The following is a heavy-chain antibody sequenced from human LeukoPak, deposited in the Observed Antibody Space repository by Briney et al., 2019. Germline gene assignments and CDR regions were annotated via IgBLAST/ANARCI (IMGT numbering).Heavy chain of an antibody. CDR3: AKDTGIILVRGAADY. CDR2: TSGSGGNP. V-gene: IGHV3-23*01. CDR1: GXAFSSYA. D-gene: IGHD3-10*01. Sequence: PGGSLRLSCSASGXAFSSYAVSWVRQAPGKGLESVSITSGSGGNPYYADSVKGRFAISRDKSKNTLSLHMNSLRAEDTALYYCAKDTGIILVRGAADYWGQGILVTVSS. J-gene: IGHJ4*02.